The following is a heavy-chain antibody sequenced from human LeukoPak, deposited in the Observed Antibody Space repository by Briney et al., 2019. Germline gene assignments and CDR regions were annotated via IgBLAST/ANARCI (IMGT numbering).Heavy chain of an antibody. J-gene: IGHJ4*02. D-gene: IGHD3-10*01. CDR2: ISSSSSYI. CDR3: ARDTGFGELGEYYFDY. V-gene: IGHV3-21*04. CDR1: GFTFSSYS. Sequence: GGSLRLSCATSGFTFSSYSMNWVRQAPGKGLEWVSSISSSSSYIYYADSVKGRFTISRDNAKNSLYLQMNSLRAEDTAVYYCARDTGFGELGEYYFDYWGQGTLVTVSS.